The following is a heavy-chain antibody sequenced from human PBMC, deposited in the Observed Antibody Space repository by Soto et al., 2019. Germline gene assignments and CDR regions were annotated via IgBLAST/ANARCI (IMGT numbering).Heavy chain of an antibody. J-gene: IGHJ4*02. Sequence: ASVKVSCKASGYTFTSYGISWVRQAPGQGLEWMGWISAYNGNTNYAQKLQGRVTMTTDTSTSTAYMELRSLRSDDTAVYYCARGGGLIAAAGNPNNPFDYWGQGTLVTVSS. D-gene: IGHD6-13*01. V-gene: IGHV1-18*01. CDR3: ARGGGLIAAAGNPNNPFDY. CDR2: ISAYNGNT. CDR1: GYTFTSYG.